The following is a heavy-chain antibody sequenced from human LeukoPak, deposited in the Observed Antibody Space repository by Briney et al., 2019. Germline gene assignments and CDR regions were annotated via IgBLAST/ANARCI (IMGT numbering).Heavy chain of an antibody. D-gene: IGHD3-9*01. CDR3: AKDGLRYFDWLLSSPMVFDY. CDR2: IRNSGANT. J-gene: IGHJ4*02. CDR1: GYTFTTYA. V-gene: IGHV3-23*01. Sequence: PGGSLRLTCEGSGYTFTTYAMSWVRQAPGKGLEWVSSIRNSGANTYYADSVRGRFTISRDNSKSTLYLQMNSLRAEDTAVYYCAKDGLRYFDWLLSSPMVFDYWGQGTLVTVSS.